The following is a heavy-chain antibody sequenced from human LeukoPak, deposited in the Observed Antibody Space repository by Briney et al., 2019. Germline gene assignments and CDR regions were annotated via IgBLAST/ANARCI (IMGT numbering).Heavy chain of an antibody. D-gene: IGHD1-1*01. CDR1: GGSFSGYY. CDR2: IYYSGST. CDR3: ARGTVQMGMGERYFDN. J-gene: IGHJ4*02. Sequence: SETLSLTCAVYGGSFSGYYWSWIRQPPGKGLERIGYIYYSGSTNYNPPLKSRITISVDTSRNQFSLSLSSVTAADTAVYYCARGTVQMGMGERYFDNWGQGTLVTVSP. V-gene: IGHV4-59*01.